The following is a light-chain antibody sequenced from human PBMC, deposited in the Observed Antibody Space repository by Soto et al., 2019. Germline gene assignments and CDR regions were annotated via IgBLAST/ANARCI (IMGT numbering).Light chain of an antibody. CDR3: QQYTNTNNPWM. V-gene: IGKV1-5*01. Sequence: DIQVTQSPPTLSASVGDRVTITCRASQTISTWMAWYQQKPGKAPKLLVYDASTLQSGVASRFSGSESGTEFTLIISGLQPDDSATYYCQQYTNTNNPWMFGQGTKEEI. J-gene: IGKJ1*01. CDR2: DAS. CDR1: QTISTW.